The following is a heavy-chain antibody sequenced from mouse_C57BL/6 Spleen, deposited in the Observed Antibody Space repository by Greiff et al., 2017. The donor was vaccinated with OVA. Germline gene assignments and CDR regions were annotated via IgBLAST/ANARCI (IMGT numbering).Heavy chain of an antibody. CDR2: INPSNGGT. V-gene: IGHV1-53*01. D-gene: IGHD1-1*01. Sequence: QVQLQQPGTELVKPGASVKLSCKASGYTFTSYWMHWVKQRPGKGLEWIGNINPSNGGTNYNEKFKSKATLTVDKSSSTAYLQLSSLTSEGSAVYYCAKEGAYGSYFDYWGQGTTLTVSS. CDR3: AKEGAYGSYFDY. CDR1: GYTFTSYW. J-gene: IGHJ2*01.